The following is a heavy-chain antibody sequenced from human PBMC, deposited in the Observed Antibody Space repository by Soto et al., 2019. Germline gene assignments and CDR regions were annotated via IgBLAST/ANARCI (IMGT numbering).Heavy chain of an antibody. CDR1: GYTFATYD. CDR3: ARSDGYNFNWLDS. Sequence: QVQLVQSGAEVKTPGASVKVSCKASGYTFATYDINWVRPAPGQGLEWMGWMNHNSGNTGYAQKFQGRLSMTRDTALSVAHMELSSMRNEDTAVYYCARSDGYNFNWLDSWGQGTLVTVSA. V-gene: IGHV1-8*01. CDR2: MNHNSGNT. J-gene: IGHJ5*01. D-gene: IGHD2-21*01.